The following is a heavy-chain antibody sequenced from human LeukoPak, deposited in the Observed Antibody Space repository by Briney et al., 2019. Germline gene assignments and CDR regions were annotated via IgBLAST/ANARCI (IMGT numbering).Heavy chain of an antibody. J-gene: IGHJ4*02. CDR3: AQVTVPAATQMVPFDY. CDR1: GFTFSSYA. Sequence: GGSLRLSCAASGFTFSSYAMSWVRQAPGKGLEWVSAISGSGGSTYYADSVKGRFTISRDNSKNTLYLQMNSLRAEDMAGYYCAQVTVPAATQMVPFDYWVQGTLVTVSS. D-gene: IGHD2-2*01. CDR2: ISGSGGST. V-gene: IGHV3-23*01.